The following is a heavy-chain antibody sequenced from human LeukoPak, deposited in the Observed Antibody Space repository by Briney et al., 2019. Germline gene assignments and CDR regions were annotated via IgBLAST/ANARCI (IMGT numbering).Heavy chain of an antibody. V-gene: IGHV3-21*01. CDR2: ISSSSGYT. J-gene: IGHJ4*02. Sequence: GGSLRLSCAASGFTFSTYSMNWVRQAPGKGLEWVSSISSSSGYTYYADSVKGRFTISRDNAKNSPYLQMNSLRAEDTAVYYCATDFCIKPETTNDCDLEYWGQGTLVTVSS. CDR3: ATDFCIKPETTNDCDLEY. CDR1: GFTFSTYS. D-gene: IGHD2-8*01.